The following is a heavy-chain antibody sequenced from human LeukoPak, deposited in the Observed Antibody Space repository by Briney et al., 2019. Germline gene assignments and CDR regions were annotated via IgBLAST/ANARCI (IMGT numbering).Heavy chain of an antibody. CDR3: AREYYGDPADY. CDR1: GYTFTGYY. V-gene: IGHV1-2*06. CDR2: INPNSGGT. J-gene: IGHJ4*02. Sequence: ASAKVSCKASGYTFTGYYMHWVRQAPGQGPEWMGRINPNSGGTNYAQKFQGRVNMTRDTSISTAYMELSRLRSDDTAVYYCAREYYGDPADYWGQGTLVTISS. D-gene: IGHD4-17*01.